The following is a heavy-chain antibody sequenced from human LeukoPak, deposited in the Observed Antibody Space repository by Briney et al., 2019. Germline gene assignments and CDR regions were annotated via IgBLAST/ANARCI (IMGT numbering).Heavy chain of an antibody. J-gene: IGHJ4*02. Sequence: PGGSLRLSCAASGFIFSNYAMMWVRQAPGKGLEWVSFISGSTDTSRPGSAYYADSVKGRFTISRDNSKNTLYLQMNSLRAEDTAVYYCAKGSMPERRSVVGATAPADYWGQGTLVTVSS. D-gene: IGHD1-26*01. CDR1: GFIFSNYA. V-gene: IGHV3-23*01. CDR3: AKGSMPERRSVVGATAPADY. CDR2: ISGSTDTSRPGSA.